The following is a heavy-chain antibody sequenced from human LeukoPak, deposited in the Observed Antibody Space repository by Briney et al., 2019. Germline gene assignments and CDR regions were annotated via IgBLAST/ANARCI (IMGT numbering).Heavy chain of an antibody. D-gene: IGHD3-3*01. V-gene: IGHV4-59*01. CDR3: ARTSASYYYYMDV. CDR2: IYFVGSA. J-gene: IGHJ6*03. Sequence: SETLSLTCSVSGGAIHSYYWSWIRQPPGKGLEWIGYIYFVGSANYNPSLKSRATISLDKSRKQVSLNLNSVTAADTAVYYCARTSASYYYYMDVWGKGTAVTISS. CDR1: GGAIHSYY.